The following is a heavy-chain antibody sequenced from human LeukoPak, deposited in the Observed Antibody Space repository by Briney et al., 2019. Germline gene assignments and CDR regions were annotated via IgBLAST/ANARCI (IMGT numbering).Heavy chain of an antibody. Sequence: SETLSLTCNVSGGSISGYYWNWIRQPAGKGLEWVGRVYTSATTNYNPSLKSRVTMSVDTSKNQFSLNLSSVTAADTAVYYCARARGGDSRTFYYWGQGTLVTVSS. V-gene: IGHV4-4*07. CDR3: ARARGGDSRTFYY. D-gene: IGHD2-21*01. CDR1: GGSISGYY. CDR2: VYTSATT. J-gene: IGHJ4*02.